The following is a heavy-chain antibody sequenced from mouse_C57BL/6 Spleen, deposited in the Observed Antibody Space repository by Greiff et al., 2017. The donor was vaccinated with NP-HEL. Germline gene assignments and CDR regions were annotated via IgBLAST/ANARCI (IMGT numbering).Heavy chain of an antibody. CDR2: INPNYGTT. J-gene: IGHJ4*01. V-gene: IGHV1-39*01. CDR1: GYSFTDYN. Sequence: VQLQQSGPELVKPGASVKISCKASGYSFTDYNMNWVKQSTGKSLEWIGVINPNYGTTSSNQKFKGKATLTVDQSSSTAYMQLNSLTSEDSAVYDGARMGSTMVTTGGAMDCWGQGASVTVSS. D-gene: IGHD2-2*01. CDR3: ARMGSTMVTTGGAMDC.